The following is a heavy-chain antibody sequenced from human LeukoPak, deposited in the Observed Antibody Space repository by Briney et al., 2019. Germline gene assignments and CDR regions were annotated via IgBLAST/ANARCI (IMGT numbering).Heavy chain of an antibody. J-gene: IGHJ4*02. Sequence: GGTLRLSCAASGFTFSSYSMSWVRQAPGKGLEWVSAISSSGGSTYYADSVKGRFTISRDNSKNTLYLQMNSLRAEDTAVYYCAKGGGSGSSSVSSFDYWGQGTLVTVSS. D-gene: IGHD3-10*01. CDR1: GFTFSSYS. CDR3: AKGGGSGSSSVSSFDY. V-gene: IGHV3-23*01. CDR2: ISSSGGST.